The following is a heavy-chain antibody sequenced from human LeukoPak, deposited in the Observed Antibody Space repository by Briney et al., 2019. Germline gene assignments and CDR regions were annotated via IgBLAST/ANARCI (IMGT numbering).Heavy chain of an antibody. CDR3: TRDPTQYLRYGYFDY. Sequence: GGSLRLSCAASGFTFSRYSMNWVRQTPGKGLEWVSYISSSQSTIYYADSVKGRFTISRDNAKNSLYLQMSSLRAEDTAVYYCTRDPTQYLRYGYFDYWGQGTLVTVSS. V-gene: IGHV3-48*04. J-gene: IGHJ4*02. D-gene: IGHD4-11*01. CDR2: ISSSQSTI. CDR1: GFTFSRYS.